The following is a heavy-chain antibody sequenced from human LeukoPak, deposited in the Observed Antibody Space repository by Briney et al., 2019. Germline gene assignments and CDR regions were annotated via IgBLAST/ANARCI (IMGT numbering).Heavy chain of an antibody. J-gene: IGHJ4*02. CDR1: GFSVGSNY. Sequence: PGGSLRLSCVASGFSVGSNYMNWVRQPPGKGLEWVSLIYSGGTTYYADSVQGRFTISRDNSKSTLCLQMNSLRAEDTAVYYCAKQLGYCSDGSCYFPYWGQGTLVTVSS. V-gene: IGHV3-53*01. CDR3: AKQLGYCSDGSCYFPY. D-gene: IGHD2-15*01. CDR2: IYSGGTT.